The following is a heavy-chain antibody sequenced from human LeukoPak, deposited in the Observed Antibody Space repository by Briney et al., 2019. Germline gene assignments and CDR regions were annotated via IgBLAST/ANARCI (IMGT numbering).Heavy chain of an antibody. CDR1: GFTVSSNY. CDR3: ARGLKDDYHLDY. CDR2: IYSVGTT. Sequence: GGSLRLSCAVSGFTVSSNYMTWVRQAPGKGLEWVSVIYSVGTTYYADSVKGRFTISRDNSKNTLYLQMNSLRGEDTAVYYCARGLKDDYHLDYWGQGTLVTVSS. V-gene: IGHV3-66*02. J-gene: IGHJ4*02. D-gene: IGHD5-24*01.